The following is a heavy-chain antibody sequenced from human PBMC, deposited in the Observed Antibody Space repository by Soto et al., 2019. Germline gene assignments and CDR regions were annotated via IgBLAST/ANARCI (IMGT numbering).Heavy chain of an antibody. CDR3: ARVSRVAAAGPGP. J-gene: IGHJ5*02. V-gene: IGHV4-31*03. D-gene: IGHD6-13*01. CDR1: GGSISSGGYY. CDR2: IYYSGST. Sequence: PSETLSLTCTVSGGSISSGGYYWSWIRQHPGKGLEWIGYIYYSGSTYYNPSLKSRVTISVDTSKNQFSLKLSSVTAADTAVYYCARVSRVAAAGPGPWGQGTLVTVSS.